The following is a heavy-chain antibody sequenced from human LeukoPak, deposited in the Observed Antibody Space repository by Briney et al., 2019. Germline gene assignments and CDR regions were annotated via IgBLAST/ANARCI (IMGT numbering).Heavy chain of an antibody. CDR3: ARLSVAAADPFDY. Sequence: GESLKIPCKGCGYSFTSYWIGWVRQMPGKGLEWMGIIYPGDSDTRYSPSFQGQVTISADKSISTAYLQWSSLKASDTAMYYCARLSVAAADPFDYWGQGTLVTVSS. J-gene: IGHJ4*02. D-gene: IGHD6-13*01. CDR2: IYPGDSDT. V-gene: IGHV5-51*01. CDR1: GYSFTSYW.